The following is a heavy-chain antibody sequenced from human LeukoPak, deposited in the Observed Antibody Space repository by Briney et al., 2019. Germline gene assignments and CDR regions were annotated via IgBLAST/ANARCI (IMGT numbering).Heavy chain of an antibody. J-gene: IGHJ6*03. Sequence: PSETLSLTCAVYGGSFSGYYXSWIRQXPXXXXXXXXXXXXRVSPNYNPSLKSRVTISVDTSKNQFSLKLSSVTAADTAVYYCAREGVQLRGFYYYYMDVWGKGTTVTVSS. CDR1: GGSFSGYY. D-gene: IGHD1-1*01. CDR2: XXXRVSP. CDR3: AREGVQLRGFYYYYMDV. V-gene: IGHV4-34*01.